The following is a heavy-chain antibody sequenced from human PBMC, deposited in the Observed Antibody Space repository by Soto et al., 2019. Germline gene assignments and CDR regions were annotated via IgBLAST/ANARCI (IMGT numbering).Heavy chain of an antibody. D-gene: IGHD1-26*01. CDR3: ATQEVGGSYVYTFDP. CDR2: IYYSGST. CDR1: GGSVSSGNYY. Sequence: SETLSLTCTVSGGSVSSGNYYWSWIRQPPGKGLEWIGLIYYSGSTYYNPSLKSRVTISVDTSKNHFSLKLSSVTAADTAVYYCATQEVGGSYVYTFDPWGQGTLVTVSS. V-gene: IGHV4-39*02. J-gene: IGHJ5*02.